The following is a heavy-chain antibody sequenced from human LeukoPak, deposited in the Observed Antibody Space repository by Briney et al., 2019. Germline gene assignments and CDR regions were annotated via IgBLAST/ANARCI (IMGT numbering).Heavy chain of an antibody. CDR1: GGSISSSIYY. V-gene: IGHV4-39*01. J-gene: IGHJ4*02. Sequence: SETLSLTRTVSGGSISSSIYYWGWIPQPPGKGLELFGSIYYSGSTYYNPPPKSRVTISVDTSKTQFYLKLSSVTAADAAVYDCARLVPTSPRFDYWGQGTLVTVSS. D-gene: IGHD5-12*01. CDR2: IYYSGST. CDR3: ARLVPTSPRFDY.